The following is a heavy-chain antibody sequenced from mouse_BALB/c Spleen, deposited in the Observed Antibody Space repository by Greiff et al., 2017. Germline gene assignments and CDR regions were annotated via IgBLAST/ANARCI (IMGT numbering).Heavy chain of an antibody. CDR3: ASQGSYNFDY. J-gene: IGHJ2*01. D-gene: IGHD1-1*02. Sequence: EVKLMESGGGLVQPGGSRKLSCAASGFTFSSFGMHWVRQAPEKGLEWVAYISSGGSYTYYPDSVKGRFTISRDNAKNTLYLQMSSLKSEDTAMYYCASQGSYNFDYWGQGTTLTVSS. CDR2: ISSGGSYT. V-gene: IGHV5-6*03. CDR1: GFTFSSFG.